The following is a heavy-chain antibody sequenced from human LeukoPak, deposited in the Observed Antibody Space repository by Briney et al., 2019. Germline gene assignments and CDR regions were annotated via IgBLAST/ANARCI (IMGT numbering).Heavy chain of an antibody. CDR2: IYYSGST. V-gene: IGHV4-31*03. CDR1: GGSIGSGGYY. Sequence: SETLSLTCTVSGGSIGSGGYYWSWIRQHPGKGLEWIGYIYYSGSTYYNPSLKSRVTISVDTSKNQFSLKLSSVTAADTAVYYCAGDRSGYYFDYWGQGTLVTVSS. J-gene: IGHJ4*02. CDR3: AGDRSGYYFDY. D-gene: IGHD3-3*01.